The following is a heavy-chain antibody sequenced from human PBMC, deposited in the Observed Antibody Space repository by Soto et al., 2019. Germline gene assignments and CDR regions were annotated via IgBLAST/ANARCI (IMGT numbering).Heavy chain of an antibody. Sequence: GASVKVSCKASGGTFSSYAISWVRQAPGQGLEWMGGIIPIFGTANYAQKFQRRVTITANKSTSTAYMELSSLRSEDTAVYYCAIDQGRGYYDSSGYYYPAWYFDYWGQGTLVTVSS. J-gene: IGHJ4*02. CDR2: IIPIFGTA. V-gene: IGHV1-69*06. CDR3: AIDQGRGYYDSSGYYYPAWYFDY. D-gene: IGHD3-22*01. CDR1: GGTFSSYA.